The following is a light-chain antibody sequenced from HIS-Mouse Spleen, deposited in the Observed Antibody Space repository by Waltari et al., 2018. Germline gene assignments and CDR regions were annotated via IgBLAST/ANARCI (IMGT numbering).Light chain of an antibody. V-gene: IGKV1-5*03. CDR3: QQYNSYWT. J-gene: IGKJ1*01. CDR2: KAC. Sequence: DIQMTQSPSTLSASVGDRVTITGRASQSISSWLAWYQQKPGKAPKLLIDKACSLESGVASRFSGSGSGTEFTLTSSSLQPDDFATDYCQQYNSYWTFGQGTKVEIK. CDR1: QSISSW.